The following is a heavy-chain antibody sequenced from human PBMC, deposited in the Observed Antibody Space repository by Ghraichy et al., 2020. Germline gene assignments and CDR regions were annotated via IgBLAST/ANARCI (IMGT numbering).Heavy chain of an antibody. CDR3: ARMLVGATFDC. CDR2: ISSSGSTI. CDR1: GFTFSSYE. D-gene: IGHD1-26*01. V-gene: IGHV3-48*03. J-gene: IGHJ4*02. Sequence: GESLNISCAASGFTFSSYEMNWVRQAPGKGLEWVSYISSSGSTIYYADSVKGRFTISRDNAKNSLYLQMNSLRAADTAVYYCARMLVGATFDCWGQGTLVTVSS.